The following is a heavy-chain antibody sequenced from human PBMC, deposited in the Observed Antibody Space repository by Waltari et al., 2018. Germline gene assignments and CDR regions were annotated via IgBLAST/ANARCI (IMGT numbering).Heavy chain of an antibody. CDR2: IWYDGSNK. CDR1: GFTFANLA. CDR3: ARGDGGSGLGASDI. V-gene: IGHV3-33*01. Sequence: QVQLVESGVGVVQSGGSLRLSCVGSGFTFANLAMNWVRQAPGKGLEWVAVIWYDGSNKNYVDSVKGRFTISRDNSKNTMYLEMNRLRAEDTAVYFCARGDGGSGLGASDIWGQGTMVTVSS. D-gene: IGHD3-3*01. J-gene: IGHJ3*02.